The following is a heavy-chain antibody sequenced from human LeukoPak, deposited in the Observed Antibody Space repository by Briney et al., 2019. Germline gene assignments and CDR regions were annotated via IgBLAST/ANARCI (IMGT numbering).Heavy chain of an antibody. CDR2: INHSGST. J-gene: IGHJ5*02. V-gene: IGHV4-34*01. CDR3: ATDWNLGWFDP. Sequence: SETLSLTCAVYGGSFSGYYWSWIRQPPGKGLDWIGEINHSGSTNYNPSLKSRVTISVDTSKNQFSLKLSSVTAADTAVYYCATDWNLGWFDPWGQGTLVTVSS. CDR1: GGSFSGYY. D-gene: IGHD1-1*01.